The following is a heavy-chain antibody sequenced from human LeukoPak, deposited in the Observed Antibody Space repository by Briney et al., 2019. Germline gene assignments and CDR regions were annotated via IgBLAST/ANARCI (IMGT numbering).Heavy chain of an antibody. J-gene: IGHJ5*02. Sequence: GGSLRLSCAASGFTFSSYAMHWVRQAPGKGLEWVAVISYDGSNKYYADSVKGRFTTSRDNSKNTLYLQMNSLRAEDTAVYYCARLGDSSGYSDNWFDPWGQGTLVTVSS. CDR1: GFTFSSYA. CDR3: ARLGDSSGYSDNWFDP. CDR2: ISYDGSNK. V-gene: IGHV3-30-3*01. D-gene: IGHD3-22*01.